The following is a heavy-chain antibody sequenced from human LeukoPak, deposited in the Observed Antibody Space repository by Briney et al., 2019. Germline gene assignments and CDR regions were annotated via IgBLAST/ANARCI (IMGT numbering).Heavy chain of an antibody. Sequence: PGGSLRLSCTASGFTFGDYTMGWFRQAPGKGLEWVGRIKSKTDGGTTDYAAPVKGRFTISRDDSKNTLYLQMNSLKTEDTAVYYCTVGGYDFWSGYYNNWFDPWGQGTLVTVSS. CDR1: GFTFGDYT. CDR2: IKSKTDGGTT. CDR3: TVGGYDFWSGYYNNWFDP. D-gene: IGHD3-3*01. V-gene: IGHV3-15*01. J-gene: IGHJ5*02.